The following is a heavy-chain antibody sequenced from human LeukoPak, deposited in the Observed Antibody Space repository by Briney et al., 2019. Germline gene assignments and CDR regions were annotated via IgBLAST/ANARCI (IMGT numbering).Heavy chain of an antibody. CDR2: IMGTGAGT. Sequence: GGSLRLSCAASGFSFSNYVMTWVRQAPGKGLEWVSAIMGTGAGTYYADSVKGRFTISRDNSKNTLYLQMNSLRAEDTAVYYCAKGSPAILYYCMDVWGKGTTVTVSS. CDR3: AKGSPAILYYCMDV. D-gene: IGHD2-21*01. J-gene: IGHJ6*03. V-gene: IGHV3-23*01. CDR1: GFSFSNYV.